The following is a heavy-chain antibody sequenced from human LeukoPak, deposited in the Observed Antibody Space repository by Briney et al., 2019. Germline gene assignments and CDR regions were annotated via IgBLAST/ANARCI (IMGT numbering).Heavy chain of an antibody. CDR1: GYTFTVYD. Sequence: ASVKVSCKASGYTFTVYDVYWVRQAPGQGLEWMGWISPNSGGTNYAQKFQGRVTMTGDTSINTAYMELNRLTSDDTAVYYCARDSAGGYLDYWGQGTLVIVSS. V-gene: IGHV1-2*02. CDR2: ISPNSGGT. CDR3: ARDSAGGYLDY. J-gene: IGHJ4*02. D-gene: IGHD5-12*01.